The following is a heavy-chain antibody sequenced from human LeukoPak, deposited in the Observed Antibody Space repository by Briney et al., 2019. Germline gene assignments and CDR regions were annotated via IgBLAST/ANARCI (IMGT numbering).Heavy chain of an antibody. CDR2: ISSSGSTI. J-gene: IGHJ4*02. D-gene: IGHD2-15*01. CDR1: GFTFSDYY. CDR3: ATDSPPSVVVVAANY. V-gene: IGHV3-11*01. Sequence: GGSLRLSCAASGFTFSDYYMSWIRQAPGKGLEWVSYISSSGSTIYYADSVKGRFTISRDNAKNSLYLQMNSLKTEDTAVYYCATDSPPSVVVVAANYWGQGTLVTVSS.